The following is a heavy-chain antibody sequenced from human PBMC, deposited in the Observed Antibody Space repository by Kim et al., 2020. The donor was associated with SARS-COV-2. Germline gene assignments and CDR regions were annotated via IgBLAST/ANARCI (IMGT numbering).Heavy chain of an antibody. Sequence: GGSLRLSCAASGFTFSDYYMSWIRQAPGKGLEWVSYISNSGRTIYYTDSLKGRFTISRDNAGKALYLQIDSVTAEDTAVYYCARAAGAPWEQHDFCGQGT. CDR3: ARAAGAPWEQHDF. V-gene: IGHV3-11*01. CDR2: ISNSGRTI. CDR1: GFTFSDYY. D-gene: IGHD1-26*01. J-gene: IGHJ4*02.